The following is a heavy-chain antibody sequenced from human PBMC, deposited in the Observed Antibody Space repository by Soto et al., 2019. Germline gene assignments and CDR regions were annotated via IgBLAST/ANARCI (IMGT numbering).Heavy chain of an antibody. Sequence: PGGSLRLSCVASGLTFGSRAMSWVRQAPGEGLQWVSTITDTGGDAKYADSVRGRFVISRDNSKKILYLQMTSLTAEGSAMYFCARGSTDSYPGSRIFDFWGRGTLVTVSS. CDR2: ITDTGGDA. CDR1: GLTFGSRA. D-gene: IGHD3-10*01. CDR3: ARGSTDSYPGSRIFDF. J-gene: IGHJ4*02. V-gene: IGHV3-23*01.